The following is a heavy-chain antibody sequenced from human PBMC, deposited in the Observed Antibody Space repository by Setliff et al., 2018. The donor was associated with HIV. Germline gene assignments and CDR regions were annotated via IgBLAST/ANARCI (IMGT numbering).Heavy chain of an antibody. J-gene: IGHJ3*02. CDR3: AKHFLLWSNAFHI. CDR1: GFNFSSFA. V-gene: IGHV3-23*03. Sequence: GGSLRLSCAASGFNFSSFAMTWVRQAPGKGLEWVSIIYTDDSNTYYAESVKGRFTISRDNSKNTLYLQMNSLRAEDTAVYYCAKHFLLWSNAFHIWGQGTMVTVSS. D-gene: IGHD2-21*01. CDR2: IYTDDSNT.